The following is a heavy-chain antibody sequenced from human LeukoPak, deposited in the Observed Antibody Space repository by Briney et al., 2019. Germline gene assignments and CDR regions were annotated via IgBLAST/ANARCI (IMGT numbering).Heavy chain of an antibody. CDR3: ARSDYYDSSGYLGHY. Sequence: ASVKVSCKASGYTFTSYVISWVRQAPGQGLEWMGWISAYNGNTNYAQKLQGRVTMTTDTSTSTAYMELRSLRSDDTAVYYCARSDYYDSSGYLGHYWGQGTLVTVSS. J-gene: IGHJ4*02. D-gene: IGHD3-22*01. V-gene: IGHV1-18*01. CDR1: GYTFTSYV. CDR2: ISAYNGNT.